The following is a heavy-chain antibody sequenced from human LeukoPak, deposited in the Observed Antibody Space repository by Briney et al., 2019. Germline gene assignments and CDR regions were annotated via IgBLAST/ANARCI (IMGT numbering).Heavy chain of an antibody. J-gene: IGHJ4*02. CDR2: IYYSGST. Sequence: SETLSLTCTVSGGSISSSSYYWGWIRQPPGKGLEWIGSIYYSGSTYYNPSLKSRVTISVDTSKNQFSLKLSSVTAEDTAVYYCASPPNTYYYDSSGYYYFDYWGQGTLVTVSS. CDR1: GGSISSSSYY. V-gene: IGHV4-39*01. D-gene: IGHD3-22*01. CDR3: ASPPNTYYYDSSGYYYFDY.